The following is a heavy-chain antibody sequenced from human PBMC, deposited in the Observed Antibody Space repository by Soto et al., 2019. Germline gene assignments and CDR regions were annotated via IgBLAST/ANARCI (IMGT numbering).Heavy chain of an antibody. D-gene: IGHD2-2*01. V-gene: IGHV5-10-1*01. J-gene: IGHJ6*03. CDR1: GYSFTSYW. Sequence: GESLKISCKGSGYSFTSYWISWVRQMPGKGLEWMGRIDPSDSYTNYSPSFQGHVTISADKSISTAYLQWSSLKASDTAMYYCARQAYCSSTSCYGVSDYYYYYYMGVWGKGTTVTVSS. CDR3: ARQAYCSSTSCYGVSDYYYYYYMGV. CDR2: IDPSDSYT.